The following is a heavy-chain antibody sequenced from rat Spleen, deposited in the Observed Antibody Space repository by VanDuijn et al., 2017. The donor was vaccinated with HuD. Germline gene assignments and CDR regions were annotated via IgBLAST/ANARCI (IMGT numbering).Heavy chain of an antibody. Sequence: EVQLQESGPGLVKPSQSLSLTCSVTDYSITSNYWDWIRKFPGNKMEWIGHISYSGSTSYNPSLKSRISITRDTSKNQFLLQLNSVTTEDTATYYCERRRGQVYNNYFDYWGQGVMVTVSS. D-gene: IGHD1-10*01. CDR1: DYSITSNY. CDR2: ISYSGST. J-gene: IGHJ2*01. CDR3: ERRRGQVYNNYFDY. V-gene: IGHV3-1*01.